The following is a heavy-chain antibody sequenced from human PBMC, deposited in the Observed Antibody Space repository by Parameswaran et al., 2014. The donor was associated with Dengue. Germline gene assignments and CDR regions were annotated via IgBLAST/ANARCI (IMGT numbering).Heavy chain of an antibody. D-gene: IGHD5-12*01. J-gene: IGHJ4*02. V-gene: IGHV3-21*01. CDR2: ISSRSSFI. CDR3: ARERNSDYNRIDY. Sequence: VRQAPGKGLEWVSSISSRSSFIFYADSVKGRFTVSRDNAQNSLHLQMNSLRVEDTAVYYCARERNSDYNRIDYWGQGALVTVSS.